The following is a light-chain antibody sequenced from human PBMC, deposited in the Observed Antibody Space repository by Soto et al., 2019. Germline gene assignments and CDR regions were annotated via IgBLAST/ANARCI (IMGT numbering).Light chain of an antibody. CDR3: QQYDQWPIT. CDR1: QPISAT. Sequence: VLTQSPATLSVSPGERATLACRASQPISATLAWYQQKPGQAPRLLIYGASARATGIPDRFSGSGSGTEFSFTVTSLQSEDFAVYYCQQYDQWPITFGQGTRLEIK. V-gene: IGKV3-15*01. J-gene: IGKJ5*01. CDR2: GAS.